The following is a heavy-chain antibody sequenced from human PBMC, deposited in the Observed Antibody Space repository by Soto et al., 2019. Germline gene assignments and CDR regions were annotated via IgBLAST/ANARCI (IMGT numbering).Heavy chain of an antibody. J-gene: IGHJ4*02. Sequence: EVQLVESGGGLVQPGRSLRLSCAASGFTFDDYAMHWVRQAPGKGLEWVSGISWNSGSIGYADSVKGRFTISRDNAKKSLYLHMNSLRAEDTALYYCAKAKRREYSYGYYFDSWGQGTLVTVSS. CDR2: ISWNSGSI. V-gene: IGHV3-9*01. CDR3: AKAKRREYSYGYYFDS. D-gene: IGHD5-18*01. CDR1: GFTFDDYA.